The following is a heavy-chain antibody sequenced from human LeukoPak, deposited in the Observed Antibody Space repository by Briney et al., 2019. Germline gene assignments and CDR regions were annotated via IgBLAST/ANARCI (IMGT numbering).Heavy chain of an antibody. D-gene: IGHD6-13*01. CDR1: GGSISSSSYY. V-gene: IGHV4-39*01. Sequence: SETLSLTCTVSGGSISSSSYYWGWIRQPPGKGLEWIGSIYYSGSTYYNPSLKSRVTISVDTSKNQFYLKLSSVTAADTAVYYCARSSGTAAGTDWFDPWGQGTLVTVSS. J-gene: IGHJ5*02. CDR3: ARSSGTAAGTDWFDP. CDR2: IYYSGST.